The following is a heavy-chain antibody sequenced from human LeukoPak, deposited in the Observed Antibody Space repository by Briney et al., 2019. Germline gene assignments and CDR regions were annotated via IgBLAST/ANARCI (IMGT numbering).Heavy chain of an antibody. CDR1: GYTFTSYY. CDR2: INPSGGST. Sequence: GASVTVSCKASGYTFTSYYMHWVRQAPGQGLEWMGIINPSGGSTSYAQKFQGRVTMTRDTSTSTVYMKLSSLRSEDTAVYYCARVTMVRGRTLDYWGQGTLVTVSS. V-gene: IGHV1-46*01. CDR3: ARVTMVRGRTLDY. J-gene: IGHJ4*02. D-gene: IGHD3-10*01.